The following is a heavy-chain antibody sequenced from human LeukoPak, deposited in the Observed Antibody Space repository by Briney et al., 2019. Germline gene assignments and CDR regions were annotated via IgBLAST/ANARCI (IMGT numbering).Heavy chain of an antibody. D-gene: IGHD1-26*01. CDR2: INPNSGGT. V-gene: IGHV1-2*02. J-gene: IGHJ4*02. Sequence: ASVKVSCKASGYTFTGYYMHWVRQTSGQGLEWMGWINPNSGGTNYAQKFQGRVTMTRDTSISTAYMELSRLRSDDTAVYYCASAKIVGATTPPFDYWGQGTLVTVSS. CDR3: ASAKIVGATTPPFDY. CDR1: GYTFTGYY.